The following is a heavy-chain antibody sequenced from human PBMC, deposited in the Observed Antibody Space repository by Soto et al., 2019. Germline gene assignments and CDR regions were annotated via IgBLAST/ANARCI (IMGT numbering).Heavy chain of an antibody. J-gene: IGHJ4*02. Sequence: QVQLVQSGAEVKKPGASVKVSCKASGYTFTTYGISWVRQAPGQGLEWMGWISAYSGSTKFAQKLQGRVTMTTDTSTTTAYMELRSLTSDDTAVYYWARDCTKSSSWPDYVDYWGQGTLVTVSS. V-gene: IGHV1-18*01. CDR3: ARDCTKSSSWPDYVDY. CDR2: ISAYSGST. D-gene: IGHD6-13*01. CDR1: GYTFTTYG.